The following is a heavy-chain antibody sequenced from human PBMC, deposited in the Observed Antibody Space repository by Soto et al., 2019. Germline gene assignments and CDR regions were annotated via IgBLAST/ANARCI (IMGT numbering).Heavy chain of an antibody. D-gene: IGHD5-12*01. J-gene: IGHJ5*02. CDR2: IPSRGRP. CDR1: GASVAGGSYY. V-gene: IGHV4-30-4*01. CDR3: ARDTYSGYDFGL. Sequence: QVQLRESGPGLVKPSQTLSLTCSVSGASVAGGSYYWSWVRHPPGKGLEWIGYIPSRGRPFYNPSLTRRGIISADTSKNQLSLQLTSVTAADTAVYYCARDTYSGYDFGLWGQGTLVTVSS.